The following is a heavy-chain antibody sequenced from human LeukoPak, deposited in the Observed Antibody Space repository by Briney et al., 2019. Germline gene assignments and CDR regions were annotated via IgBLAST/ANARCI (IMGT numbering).Heavy chain of an antibody. CDR2: IKEDGSVK. Sequence: GGSLRLSCTASGFTFSDHYMDWVRQAPGKGLEWLANIKEDGSVKYYVDSVKGRFTISRDNAKNLLFLQMNSLRAEDTAVYSCARGRRDSEYVGGLGYWGQGILVTVSS. CDR1: GFTFSDHY. V-gene: IGHV3-7*03. CDR3: ARGRRDSEYVGGLGY. D-gene: IGHD3-16*01. J-gene: IGHJ4*02.